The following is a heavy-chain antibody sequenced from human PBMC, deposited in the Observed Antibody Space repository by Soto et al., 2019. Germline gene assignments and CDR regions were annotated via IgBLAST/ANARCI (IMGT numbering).Heavy chain of an antibody. D-gene: IGHD3-3*01. J-gene: IGHJ6*02. V-gene: IGHV1-69*13. CDR3: ARDGPSDYDFWSGYSWYYYYYGMDV. Sequence: SVKVSCKASGGTFISYAISWVRQAPGQGLEWMGGITPIFGTANYAQKFQGRVTITADESTSTAYMELSSLRSEDTAVYYCARDGPSDYDFWSGYSWYYYYYGMDVWGQGTTVTVSS. CDR1: GGTFISYA. CDR2: ITPIFGTA.